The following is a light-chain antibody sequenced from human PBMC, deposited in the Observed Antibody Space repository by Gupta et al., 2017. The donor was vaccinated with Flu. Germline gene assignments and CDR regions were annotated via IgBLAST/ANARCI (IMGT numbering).Light chain of an antibody. CDR3: NSYRSGSTNWV. Sequence: QPASVSGSPGESITISCTGIGSDVGPYNYVSWYQQHPGKAPKLIIYEVSNRPSGVSTRFSGSKSGNTASLTISGLQAEDEADYYCNSYRSGSTNWVFGGGTKVTVL. CDR2: EVS. V-gene: IGLV2-14*01. J-gene: IGLJ3*02. CDR1: GSDVGPYNY.